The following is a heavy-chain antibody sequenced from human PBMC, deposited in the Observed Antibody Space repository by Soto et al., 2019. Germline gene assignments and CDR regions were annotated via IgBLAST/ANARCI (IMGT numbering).Heavy chain of an antibody. D-gene: IGHD5-18*01. Sequence: ASVKVSYKASGFTFTSSAVQWVRQARGQRLEWIGWIVVGSGNTKYAQKFQERVTITRDMSTSTAYMELSSLRSEDTAVYYCARDPRYSLRSTWGQGTLVTVSS. CDR2: IVVGSGNT. CDR3: ARDPRYSLRST. CDR1: GFTFTSSA. J-gene: IGHJ5*02. V-gene: IGHV1-58*01.